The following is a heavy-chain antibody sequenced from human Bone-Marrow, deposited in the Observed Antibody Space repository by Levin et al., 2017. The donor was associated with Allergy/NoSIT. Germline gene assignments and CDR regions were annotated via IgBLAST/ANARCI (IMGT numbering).Heavy chain of an antibody. Sequence: SQTLSLTCSVSGVSMYSTNHYWAWIRQAPGTGPEWIGSLFYSGSIFYNPSLNSRVTISLDAPNNRFSLKLSSVTAADTAIYYCARDRGGWSASYYLDYWGQGTAVTVSS. J-gene: IGHJ4*02. D-gene: IGHD6-19*01. CDR2: LFYSGSI. V-gene: IGHV4-39*02. CDR1: GVSMYSTNHY. CDR3: ARDRGGWSASYYLDY.